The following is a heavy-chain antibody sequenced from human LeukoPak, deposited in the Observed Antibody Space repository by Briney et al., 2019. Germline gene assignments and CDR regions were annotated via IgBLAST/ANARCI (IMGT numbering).Heavy chain of an antibody. CDR2: INPSGGST. J-gene: IGHJ6*03. V-gene: IGHV1-46*01. Sequence: ASVKVSCKASGYTFTSYYMHWVRQAPGQGLEWMGIINPSGGSTSYAQKFQGRVTITRDTSISTAYMELSSLRSEDTAVYYCARDGYRLSGYFYYMDVWGKGTTVTVSS. CDR3: ARDGYRLSGYFYYMDV. D-gene: IGHD2-2*03. CDR1: GYTFTSYY.